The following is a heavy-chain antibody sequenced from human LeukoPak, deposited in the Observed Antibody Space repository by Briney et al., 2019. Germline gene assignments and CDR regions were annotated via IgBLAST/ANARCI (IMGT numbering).Heavy chain of an antibody. CDR3: TKDIGKFYTSGWNYFSMDV. CDR2: ISLNSGII. V-gene: IGHV3-9*01. Sequence: GGSLRLSCAASGFNFDAYAVHWVRQAPGKGLEWVSSISLNSGIIDYADSVKGRFTISRDNAKNSLYLQMNSLRAEDTALYYCTKDIGKFYTSGWNYFSMDVWGQGTTVTVSS. D-gene: IGHD6-19*01. J-gene: IGHJ6*02. CDR1: GFNFDAYA.